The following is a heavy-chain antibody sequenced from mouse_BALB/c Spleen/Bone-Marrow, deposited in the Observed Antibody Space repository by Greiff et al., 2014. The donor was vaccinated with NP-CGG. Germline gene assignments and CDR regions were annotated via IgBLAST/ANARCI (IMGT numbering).Heavy chain of an antibody. CDR2: IYPYNGGT. V-gene: IGHV1S29*02. CDR3: AREDYDSFFDY. CDR1: GYTFTDYN. J-gene: IGHJ2*01. Sequence: SGPELVKPGASVKISCKASGYTFTDYNMHWVKQSHGKSLEWIGYIYPYNGGTGYNQKFKTKATLTVDNSSSTAYMELRSLTSEDSAVYYCAREDYDSFFDYWGQGTTLTVSS. D-gene: IGHD2-4*01.